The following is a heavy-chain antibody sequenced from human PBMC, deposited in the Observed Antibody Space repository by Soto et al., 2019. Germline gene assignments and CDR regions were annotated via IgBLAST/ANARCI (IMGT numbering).Heavy chain of an antibody. D-gene: IGHD1-26*01. J-gene: IGHJ6*02. CDR3: SGPYYYGMDV. V-gene: IGHV3-23*01. CDR1: GFTFSSYA. CDR2: ISGSGGST. Sequence: EVQLLESGGGLVQPGGSLRLSCAASGFTFSSYAMSWVRQAPGKGLEWVSAISGSGGSTYYADSVKGRFTISRDNSKNMLYLQMNSLRAEDTAVYYCSGPYYYGMDVWGQGTTVTVSS.